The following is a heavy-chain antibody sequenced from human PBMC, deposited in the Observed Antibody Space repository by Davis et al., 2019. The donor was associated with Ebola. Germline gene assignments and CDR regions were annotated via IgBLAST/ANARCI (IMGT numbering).Heavy chain of an antibody. CDR1: GFIFSSYA. CDR3: LMGSWYVRGGGMDV. D-gene: IGHD6-13*01. J-gene: IGHJ6*02. CDR2: ISDEGNKK. V-gene: IGHV3-30-3*01. Sequence: GESLKISCAASGFIFSSYAMHWVRQAPGKGLEWVAVISDEGNKKHYADSVKGRFTISRDNAKNTLYLQMNSLRAEDTAVYYCLMGSWYVRGGGMDVWGQGTTVTVSS.